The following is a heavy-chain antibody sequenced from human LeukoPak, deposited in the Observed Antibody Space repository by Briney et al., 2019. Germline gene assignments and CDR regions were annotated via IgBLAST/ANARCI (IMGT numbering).Heavy chain of an antibody. V-gene: IGHV2-70*11. D-gene: IGHD3-22*01. CDR3: ARIRYYYDSSGYSSTYYFDY. CDR2: IDWDDDK. J-gene: IGHJ4*02. CDR1: GFSLSTSGMS. Sequence: ESGPALVKPTQTLTLTCTFSGFSLSTSGMSVNWIRQPPGKALEWLARIDWDDDKYYSTSLKTRLTISKDTSKNQVDLTLTNMDPVDTATYYCARIRYYYDSSGYSSTYYFDYWGQGTLVTVSS.